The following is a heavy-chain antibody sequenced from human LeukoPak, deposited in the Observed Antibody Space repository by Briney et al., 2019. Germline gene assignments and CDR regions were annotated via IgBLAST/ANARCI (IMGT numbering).Heavy chain of an antibody. CDR1: GGSIRSSYYY. J-gene: IGHJ4*02. Sequence: KTSETLSLTCTVSGGSIRSSYYYWGWIRQPPGKGLEWIGSIYDSGSTYYNPSLKSRVTISVDTSKNQFSLKLNSVTAADTAVYYCARGKWLGIDYWGQGTLVTVSS. D-gene: IGHD6-19*01. V-gene: IGHV4-39*01. CDR3: ARGKWLGIDY. CDR2: IYDSGST.